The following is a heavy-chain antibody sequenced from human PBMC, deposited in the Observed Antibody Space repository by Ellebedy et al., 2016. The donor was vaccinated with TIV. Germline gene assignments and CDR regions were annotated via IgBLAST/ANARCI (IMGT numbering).Heavy chain of an antibody. CDR3: ARAYSINWYDY. CDR2: ISSSSSYI. D-gene: IGHD6-13*01. Sequence: GESLKISCAASGFTVSSNYMSWVRQAPGKGLEWVSSISSSSSYIYYADSVKGRFTISRDNAKNTLYLQMNSLRVEDTAVYYCARAYSINWYDYWGRGTLVTVSS. J-gene: IGHJ5*01. V-gene: IGHV3-21*01. CDR1: GFTVSSNY.